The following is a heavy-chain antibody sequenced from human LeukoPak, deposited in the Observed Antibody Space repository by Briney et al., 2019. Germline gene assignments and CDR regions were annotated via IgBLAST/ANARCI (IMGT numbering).Heavy chain of an antibody. J-gene: IGHJ5*02. V-gene: IGHV4-4*07. CDR3: ARALDCGDYNWFDP. CDR1: GGSISSYY. CDR2: IYTSGST. Sequence: SETLSLTCTVSGGSISSYYWSWIRQPAGKGLEWIGRIYTSGSTNYNPSLKSRVTISVDKSKNQFSLKLSSVTAADTAVYYCARALDCGDYNWFDPRGQGTLVTVSS. D-gene: IGHD4-17*01.